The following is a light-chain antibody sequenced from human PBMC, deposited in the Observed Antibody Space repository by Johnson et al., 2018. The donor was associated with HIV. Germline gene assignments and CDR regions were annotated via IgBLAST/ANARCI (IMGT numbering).Light chain of an antibody. CDR3: GTWDSRLYV. V-gene: IGLV1-51*01. CDR2: DNN. Sequence: QSVLTQPPSVSAAPGQKVTISCSGSSSNIGNNYVSWYQQLPGTAPKLLIYDNNKRPSGIPDRFSGSKSGTSATLGITGLQTGDEADYYCGTWDSRLYVFVTGTKVTVL. CDR1: SSNIGNNY. J-gene: IGLJ1*01.